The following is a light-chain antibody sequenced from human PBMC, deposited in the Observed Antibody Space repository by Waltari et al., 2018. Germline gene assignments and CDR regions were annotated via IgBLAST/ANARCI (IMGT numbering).Light chain of an antibody. CDR3: CSYAGSSTWV. CDR1: SSDVGSYNL. V-gene: IGLV2-23*02. Sequence: QSALTQPASVSGSPGQSITISCTGTSSDVGSYNLVSWYQQHPGKAPKLMIYEVSKGPSWVSNRCSCSKSGNTASLTIAGRHAEDEADYFCCSYAGSSTWVFGGGTKLTVL. J-gene: IGLJ3*02. CDR2: EVS.